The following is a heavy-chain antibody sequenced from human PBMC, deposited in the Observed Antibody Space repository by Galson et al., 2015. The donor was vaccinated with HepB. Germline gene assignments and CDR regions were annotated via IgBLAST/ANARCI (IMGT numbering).Heavy chain of an antibody. J-gene: IGHJ4*02. V-gene: IGHV3-9*01. CDR2: INWNSGIR. CDR1: GFAFDDYS. CDR3: AKRRTKRTSGDTLQADFDS. Sequence: SLRLSCAASGFAFDDYSMYWVRLAPGKGLEWVSGINWNSGIRVYADSVKGRFTISRDNAKSSLYLEMNSLRSGDTAFYYCAKRRTKRTSGDTLQADFDSWGQGTLVTVSS. D-gene: IGHD5-12*01.